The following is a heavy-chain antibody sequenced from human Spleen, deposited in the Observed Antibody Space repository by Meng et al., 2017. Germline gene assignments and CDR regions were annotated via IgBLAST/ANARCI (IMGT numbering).Heavy chain of an antibody. CDR1: GGSFSGYY. J-gene: IGHJ4*02. V-gene: IGHV4-34*01. CDR2: INHSGST. CDR3: ARGPKIYGGNSGALGY. Sequence: QGQLQQRGAGTLKPSETLSLTCAVYGGSFSGYYWSWIRQPPGKGLEWIGEINHSGSTNYHPSLKSRVTISVDTSKNQFSLKLSSVTAADTAVYYCARGPKIYGGNSGALGYWGQGTLVTVSS. D-gene: IGHD4-23*01.